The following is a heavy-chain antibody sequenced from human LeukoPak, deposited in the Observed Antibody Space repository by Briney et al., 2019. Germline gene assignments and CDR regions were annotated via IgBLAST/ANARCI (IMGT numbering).Heavy chain of an antibody. V-gene: IGHV5-51*01. CDR2: IYPGDSDT. Sequence: GESLKISCKGSGYTFTNYWIAWVRQMPGKGLEWMGIIYPGDSDTRYSPSFQGHVTISTDKSATTAYLQWSSLKASDTAMYFCARLADTTSWGQGALVTASS. CDR1: GYTFTNYW. D-gene: IGHD1-26*01. J-gene: IGHJ5*02. CDR3: ARLADTTS.